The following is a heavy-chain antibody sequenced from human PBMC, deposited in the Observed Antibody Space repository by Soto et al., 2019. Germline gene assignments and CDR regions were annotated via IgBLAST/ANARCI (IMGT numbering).Heavy chain of an antibody. V-gene: IGHV4-30-2*01. J-gene: IGHJ6*02. CDR2: IFHSGST. D-gene: IGHD1-26*01. CDR1: GGSISSGGYS. Sequence: SETLSLTCAVSGGSISSGGYSWSWLRQPPGKGLEWIGYIFHSGSTYYNPSLKSRVPISVDGSKNHFSLELSAVTAADTAVYYCAREGGSGSPDWYFNVWGRGTLVTVSSGKTLGASVKVSCKASGKYYYGMDVWGQGTTVTVSS. CDR3: AREGGSGSPDWYFNVWGRGTLVTVSSGKTLGASVKVSCKASGKYYYGMDV.